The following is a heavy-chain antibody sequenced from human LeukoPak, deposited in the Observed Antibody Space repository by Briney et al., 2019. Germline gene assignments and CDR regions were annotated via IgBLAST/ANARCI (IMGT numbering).Heavy chain of an antibody. CDR2: LYSGGST. V-gene: IGHV3-53*01. CDR3: ARAFQLAPMYGMDV. CDR1: GFPVSSNY. D-gene: IGHD2-2*01. Sequence: GGSLILSCAASGFPVSSNYMSWVRQAPGKGLEWVSVLYSGGSTYYAGSVEGRFTISRDNSKNTLYLQMNSLRAADTAVYYCARAFQLAPMYGMDVWGQGTTVTVSS. J-gene: IGHJ6*02.